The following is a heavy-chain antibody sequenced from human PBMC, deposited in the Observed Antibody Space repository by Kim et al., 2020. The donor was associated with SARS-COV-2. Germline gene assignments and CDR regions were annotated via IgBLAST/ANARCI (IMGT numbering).Heavy chain of an antibody. V-gene: IGHV3-23*01. Sequence: VKGRFTISRDNSKNTLYLQMNSLRAEDTAIYYCAKLVTMIVVVIGHAFDIWGQGTMVTVSS. CDR3: AKLVTMIVVVIGHAFDI. J-gene: IGHJ3*02. D-gene: IGHD3-22*01.